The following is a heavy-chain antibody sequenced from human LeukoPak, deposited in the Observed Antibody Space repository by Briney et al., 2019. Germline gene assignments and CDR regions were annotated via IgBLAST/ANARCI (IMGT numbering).Heavy chain of an antibody. V-gene: IGHV4-61*02. J-gene: IGHJ4*02. CDR2: IYTSGST. CDR3: ARDPAVGAPDY. Sequence: PSETLSLTCTVSGGSISSGSYYWSWIRQPAGKGLEWIGRIYTSGSTNYNPSLKSRVTISVDTSKNQFSLKLSSVTAADTAVYYCARDPAVGAPDYWGQGTLVIVSS. D-gene: IGHD1-26*01. CDR1: GGSISSGSYY.